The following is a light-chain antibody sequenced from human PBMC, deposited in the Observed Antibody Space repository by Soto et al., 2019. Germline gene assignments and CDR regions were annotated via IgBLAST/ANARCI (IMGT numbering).Light chain of an antibody. J-gene: IGKJ1*01. CDR2: AAS. CDR1: QDIRNE. Sequence: ALQMTQSPSSLSASVGDRVTITCRASQDIRNELAWYQQKPGKGPNLLIYAASTSHTGVPSRFSGSGSGTDFTLTISSLQPEDSATYYCLQDYNYPRTFGQGTKVEIK. CDR3: LQDYNYPRT. V-gene: IGKV1-6*01.